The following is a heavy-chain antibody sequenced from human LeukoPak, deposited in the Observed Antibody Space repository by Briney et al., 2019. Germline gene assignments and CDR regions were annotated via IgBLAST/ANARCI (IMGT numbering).Heavy chain of an antibody. CDR3: ARDRQYQLLKVLYNWFDP. CDR2: IIPILGIA. CDR1: GGTFSSYT. V-gene: IGHV1-69*04. J-gene: IGHJ5*02. D-gene: IGHD2-2*01. Sequence: SAKVSCKASGGTFSSYTISWVRQAPGQGLEWMGRIIPILGIANYAQKFQGRVTITADKSTSTAYMELSSLRSEDTAVYYCARDRQYQLLKVLYNWFDPWGQGTLVTVSS.